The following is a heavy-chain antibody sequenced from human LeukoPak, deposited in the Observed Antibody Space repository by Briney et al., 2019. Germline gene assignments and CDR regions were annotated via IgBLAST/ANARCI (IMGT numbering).Heavy chain of an antibody. D-gene: IGHD3-22*01. V-gene: IGHV3-23*01. CDR1: GFTFSSNS. Sequence: GGSLRLSCAASGFTFSSNSMNWVRQAPGKGLEWVSAISDGGGGKYYSDSVKGRFTISRDNSGNTLYLQMNSLRAEDTAVYYCAKGVDYYDSSGYSYYFDYWGQGTLVTVSS. J-gene: IGHJ4*02. CDR3: AKGVDYYDSSGYSYYFDY. CDR2: ISDGGGGK.